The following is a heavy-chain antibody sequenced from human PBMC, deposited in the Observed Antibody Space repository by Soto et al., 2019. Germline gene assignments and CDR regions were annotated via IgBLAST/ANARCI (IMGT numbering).Heavy chain of an antibody. D-gene: IGHD4-4*01. J-gene: IGHJ5*02. CDR3: ARDEWTSNWCLDR. V-gene: IGHV3-33*01. CDR1: GFTLTRYG. CDR2: IWHDGNKK. Sequence: GGSLRLSCAASGFTLTRYGIHWVRQAPGKGLEWLAAIWHDGNKKFSEGSVKGRLTVSRDDSENTVSLEMSSLKAEDTAVYYCARDEWTSNWCLDRWGQGALVTVSS.